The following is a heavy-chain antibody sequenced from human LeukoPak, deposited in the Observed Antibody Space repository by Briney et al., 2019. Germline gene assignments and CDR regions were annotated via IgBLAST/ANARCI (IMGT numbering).Heavy chain of an antibody. V-gene: IGHV3-23*01. CDR3: AKDPSFSYYTPFDY. Sequence: PGGSLRLSCAASGFTFSSYAMSWVRQAPGKGLEWVSAISGSGGSTYYADSVKGRFTISRDNSKNTLYLRMNSLRAEDTAVYYCAKDPSFSYYTPFDYWGQGTLVTVSS. D-gene: IGHD3-22*01. CDR1: GFTFSSYA. CDR2: ISGSGGST. J-gene: IGHJ4*02.